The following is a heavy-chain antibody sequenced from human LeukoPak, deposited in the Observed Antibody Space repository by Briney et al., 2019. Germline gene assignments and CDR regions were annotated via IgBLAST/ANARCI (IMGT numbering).Heavy chain of an antibody. J-gene: IGHJ5*02. CDR3: ARAPIFSSGPYNWFDP. CDR1: GGTFSSYG. V-gene: IGHV1-69*06. CDR2: IIPIFGTT. D-gene: IGHD6-19*01. Sequence: ASVKVSCKASGGTFSSYGISWVRQAPGQGLEWMGGIIPIFGTTNNAQKFQGRVTITADKSTSPAYMELSSRRSEDTAVYYCARAPIFSSGPYNWFDPWGQGTLVTVSS.